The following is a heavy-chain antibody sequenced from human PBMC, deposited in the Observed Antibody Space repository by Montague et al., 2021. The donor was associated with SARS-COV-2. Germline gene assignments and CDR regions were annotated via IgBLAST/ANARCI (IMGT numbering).Heavy chain of an antibody. Sequence: SETLSLTCAVSGGSISSSNWWSWVRQPPGKGLEWIGEIYHSGSTNYNPXXKGRVTISVDKSKNQFSLKLSSVTAADTAVYYCARDRPRSSGWPYYFDYWGQGTLITVSS. D-gene: IGHD6-19*01. J-gene: IGHJ4*02. V-gene: IGHV4-4*02. CDR1: GGSISSSNW. CDR2: IYHSGST. CDR3: ARDRPRSSGWPYYFDY.